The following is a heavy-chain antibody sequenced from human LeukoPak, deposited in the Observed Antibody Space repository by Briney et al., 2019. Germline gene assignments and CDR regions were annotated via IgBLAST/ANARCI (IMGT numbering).Heavy chain of an antibody. Sequence: ASVRVSCKASGYTFTGYYIHWVRQAPGQGPEWMGWINPHSGATNYAQKFQGRVTMTRDTSISTAFMELSSLRSEDTAMYYCARQVGGSFDYWGQGTLVTVSA. J-gene: IGHJ4*02. CDR1: GYTFTGYY. V-gene: IGHV1-2*02. CDR2: INPHSGAT. D-gene: IGHD3-10*01. CDR3: ARQVGGSFDY.